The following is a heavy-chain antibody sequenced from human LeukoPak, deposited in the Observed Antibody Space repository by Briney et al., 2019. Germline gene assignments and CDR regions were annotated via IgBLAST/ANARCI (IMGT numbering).Heavy chain of an antibody. J-gene: IGHJ6*03. D-gene: IGHD3-10*01. CDR3: ARRAHEGILVRGDYYYYYYMDV. Sequence: SETLSLTCAVYGGSFSGYYWSWIRQPPGKVLEWIGEINHSGSTNYNPSLKSRVTISVDTSKNQFSLKLSSVTAADTAVYYCARRAHEGILVRGDYYYYYYMDVWGKGTTVTISS. CDR1: GGSFSGYY. V-gene: IGHV4-34*01. CDR2: INHSGST.